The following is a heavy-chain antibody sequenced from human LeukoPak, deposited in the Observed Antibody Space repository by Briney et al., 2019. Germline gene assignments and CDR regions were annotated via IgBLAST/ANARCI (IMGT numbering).Heavy chain of an antibody. D-gene: IGHD3-10*01. V-gene: IGHV4-34*01. CDR2: INHSGST. CDR1: GGSFSGYY. Sequence: SETLSLTCAVYGGSFSGYYWSWIRQPPGKGLEWIGEINHSGSTNYNPSLKSRVTISVDTSKNQFSLKLSSVTAADTAVYYCARGTTRRITMVRGVLNWFDPWGQGTLVTVSS. J-gene: IGHJ5*02. CDR3: ARGTTRRITMVRGVLNWFDP.